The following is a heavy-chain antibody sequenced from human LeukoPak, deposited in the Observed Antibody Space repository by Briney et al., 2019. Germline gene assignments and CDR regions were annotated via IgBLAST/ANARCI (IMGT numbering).Heavy chain of an antibody. CDR3: ARDMGQYSSGWYVYYGMDV. CDR1: GFTFSSYS. Sequence: GGSLRLSCAASGFTFSSYSMNWVRQAPGKGLEWVSSISSSSSYIYYADSVKGRFTISRDNAKNSLYLQMNSLRAEDAAVYYCARDMGQYSSGWYVYYGMDVWGQGTTVTVSS. V-gene: IGHV3-21*01. J-gene: IGHJ6*02. CDR2: ISSSSSYI. D-gene: IGHD6-19*01.